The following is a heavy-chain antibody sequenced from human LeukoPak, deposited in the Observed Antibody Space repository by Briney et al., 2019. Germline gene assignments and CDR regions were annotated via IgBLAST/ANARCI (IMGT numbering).Heavy chain of an antibody. CDR2: ISSSSRFI. V-gene: IGHV3-21*01. J-gene: IGHJ2*01. CDR1: GISFSNYS. CDR3: ARAVYCSGGGCFWYFHL. Sequence: GGSLRLSCAASGISFSNYSMNWVRQAPGKGLEWVSLISSSSRFIYYGDSVKGRFTISRDNAKKSLYLQMNSLRAEDTAVYYCARAVYCSGGGCFWYFHLWGRGTLVTVSS. D-gene: IGHD2-15*01.